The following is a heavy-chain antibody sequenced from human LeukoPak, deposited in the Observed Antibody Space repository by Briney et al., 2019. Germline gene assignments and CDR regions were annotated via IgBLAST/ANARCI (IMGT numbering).Heavy chain of an antibody. CDR2: IIPIFGTA. CDR3: ASTVRDYSNYFYYYYYYMDV. V-gene: IGHV1-69*05. J-gene: IGHJ6*03. Sequence: ASVKVSCKASGGTFSSYAISWLRQAPGQGLKWMGGIIPIFGTANYARKFQGRVTITTDESTSTAYMELSSLRSEDTAVYYCASTVRDYSNYFYYYYYYMDVWGKGTTVTVSS. CDR1: GGTFSSYA. D-gene: IGHD4-11*01.